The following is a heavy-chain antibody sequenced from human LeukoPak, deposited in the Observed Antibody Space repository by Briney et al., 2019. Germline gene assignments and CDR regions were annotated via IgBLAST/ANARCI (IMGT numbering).Heavy chain of an antibody. D-gene: IGHD5-18*01. V-gene: IGHV3-21*01. J-gene: IGHJ3*02. CDR3: ARGREYSFDAFDI. Sequence: GGSLRLSCAASGFTFSSYSMNWVRQAPGEGLEWVSSISSSSSYIYYADSVKGRFTISRDNAKDSLYLQMNSLRAEDTAVYYCARGREYSFDAFDIWGQGTMVTVSS. CDR1: GFTFSSYS. CDR2: ISSSSSYI.